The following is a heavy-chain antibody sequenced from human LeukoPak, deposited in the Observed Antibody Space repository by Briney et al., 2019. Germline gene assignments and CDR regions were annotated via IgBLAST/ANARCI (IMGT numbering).Heavy chain of an antibody. V-gene: IGHV3-30*02. CDR3: AKDPHIYCSGGSCSSIDY. CDR2: IRYDGSNK. J-gene: IGHJ4*02. CDR1: GFTFSGYG. D-gene: IGHD2-15*01. Sequence: GGSLRLSCEASGFTFSGYGMHWVRQAPGKGLEWVAFIRYDGSNKYYADSVKGRFTISRDNSKNTLYLQMNSLRAEDTAVYYCAKDPHIYCSGGSCSSIDYWGQGTLVTVSS.